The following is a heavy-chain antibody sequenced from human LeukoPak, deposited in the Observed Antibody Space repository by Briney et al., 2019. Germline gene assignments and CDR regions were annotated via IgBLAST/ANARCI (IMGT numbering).Heavy chain of an antibody. V-gene: IGHV1-8*01. CDR2: MNPNSGNT. Sequence: ASVKVSCKASGYTFTSYDINWVRQATGQGLEWMGWMNPNSGNTGYAQKFQGRVTMTRNTSISTAYMELSSLRSEDTAVYYCARGPGSSYYYYYGMDVWGQGATVTLSS. J-gene: IGHJ6*01. D-gene: IGHD2-15*01. CDR3: ARGPGSSYYYYYGMDV. CDR1: GYTFTSYD.